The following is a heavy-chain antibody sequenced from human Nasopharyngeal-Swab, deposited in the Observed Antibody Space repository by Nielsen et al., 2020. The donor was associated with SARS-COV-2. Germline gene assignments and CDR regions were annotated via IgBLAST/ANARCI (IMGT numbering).Heavy chain of an antibody. J-gene: IGHJ4*02. D-gene: IGHD3-10*01. Sequence: GESLKISCAASGFTFSSYAMHWVRQAPGKGLEWVAVISYDGSNKYYADSVKGRFTISRDNSKNTLYLQMNSLRAEDTAVYYCASNSGREPYFDYWGQGTLVTVSS. CDR1: GFTFSSYA. CDR2: ISYDGSNK. CDR3: ASNSGREPYFDY. V-gene: IGHV3-30-3*01.